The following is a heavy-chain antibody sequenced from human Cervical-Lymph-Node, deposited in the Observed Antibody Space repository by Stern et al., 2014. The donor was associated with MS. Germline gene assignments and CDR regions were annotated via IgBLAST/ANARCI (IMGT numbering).Heavy chain of an antibody. CDR1: GGTFSRLA. D-gene: IGHD6-13*01. J-gene: IGHJ4*02. V-gene: IGHV1-69*18. CDR3: ALVSSWTRLMFEY. Sequence: QVQLVQSGAEVKKPGASVKVSCKASGGTFSRLAISWVRQAPGQGLEWMGTIIPVFGTTNYTQKFQGRVTITADESTATAYMDLSSLRSDDTAVYYCALVSSWTRLMFEYWGQGTLVTVSS. CDR2: IIPVFGTT.